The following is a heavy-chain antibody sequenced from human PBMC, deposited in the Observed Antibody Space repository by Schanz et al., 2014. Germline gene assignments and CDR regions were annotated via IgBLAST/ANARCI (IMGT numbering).Heavy chain of an antibody. V-gene: IGHV3-33*01. J-gene: IGHJ4*02. CDR3: ARANCRRKINFDD. Sequence: QVQLVESGGGVVQFGRSLRLSCVASGFTFSSYGMHWVRQAPGKGLEWVAVIWYDENNKYYADSVKGRFTISRDYSKNPQYLQMSSLRAEDTAVYYCARANCRRKINFDDWGRGTLVTVSS. D-gene: IGHD2-21*01. CDR1: GFTFSSYG. CDR2: IWYDENNK.